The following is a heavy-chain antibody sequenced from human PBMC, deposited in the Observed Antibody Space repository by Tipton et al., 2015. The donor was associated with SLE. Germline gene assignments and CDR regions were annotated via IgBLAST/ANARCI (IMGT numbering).Heavy chain of an antibody. CDR2: INHSGST. Sequence: LRLSCTVSGDSISTGNYYWSWIRQPPGKGLEWIGDINHSGSTNYNPSLKSRVTISVDMSKNQFSLRLSSVTAADTAVYYCARAYCSSSSGQRAECFQHSGEGTLVSASS. D-gene: IGHD2-2*01. J-gene: IGHJ1*01. CDR3: ARAYCSSSSGQRAECFQH. V-gene: IGHV4-39*07. CDR1: GDSISTGNYY.